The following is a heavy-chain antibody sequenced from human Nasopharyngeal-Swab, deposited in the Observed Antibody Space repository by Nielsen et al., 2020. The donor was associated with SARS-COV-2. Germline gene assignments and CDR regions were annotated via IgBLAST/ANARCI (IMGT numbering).Heavy chain of an antibody. J-gene: IGHJ4*02. CDR3: ARYGRIWDIDY. CDR2: INHSGST. D-gene: IGHD2-15*01. CDR1: GGSFSGYY. Sequence: SETLSLTCAVYGGSFSGYYWSWIRQPPGKGLEWIGEINHSGSTNYNPSLKGRVTISVDTSKNQFSLKLSSVTAADTAVYYCARYGRIWDIDYWGQGTLVTVSS. V-gene: IGHV4-34*01.